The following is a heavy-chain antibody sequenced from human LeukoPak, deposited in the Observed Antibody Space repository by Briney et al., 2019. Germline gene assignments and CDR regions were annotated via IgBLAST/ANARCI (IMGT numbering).Heavy chain of an antibody. V-gene: IGHV3-53*05. CDR1: GFTVSSNY. D-gene: IGHD6-19*01. CDR2: IYSDGSA. CDR3: AKDLRSKVAALDY. J-gene: IGHJ4*02. Sequence: GGSLRLSCAVSGFTVSSNYMSWVRQAPGKGLEWISDIYSDGSAYYAASVKGRFTISRDNSKNTLYLQMNSLRAEDTAVFYCAKDLRSKVAALDYWGQGTLVTVSS.